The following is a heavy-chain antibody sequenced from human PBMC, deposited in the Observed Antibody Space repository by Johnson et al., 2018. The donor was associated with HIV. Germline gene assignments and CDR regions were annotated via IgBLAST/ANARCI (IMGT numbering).Heavy chain of an antibody. V-gene: IGHV3-23*04. Sequence: VQLVESGGGLVQPGGSLRLSCAASGFTFSSYAMSWVRQAPGKGLEWVSAISGSGGSTYYADSVKGRFTISRDNSKNTLYIQMGSLRAEDMAVYYCARDEPTDDAFDIWGQGTMVTVSA. J-gene: IGHJ3*02. CDR2: ISGSGGST. CDR1: GFTFSSYA. CDR3: ARDEPTDDAFDI.